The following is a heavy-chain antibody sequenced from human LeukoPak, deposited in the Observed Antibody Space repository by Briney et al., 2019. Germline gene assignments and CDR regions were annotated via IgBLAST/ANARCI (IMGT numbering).Heavy chain of an antibody. CDR3: ARGAQVRVIPYYFDY. D-gene: IGHD3-10*01. CDR2: ISWNSGSI. V-gene: IGHV3-9*01. J-gene: IGHJ4*02. Sequence: SLRLSCAASGFTFDDYAMHWVRQAPGKGLEWVSGISWNSGSIGYADSVKGRFTISRDNAKNSLYLQMNSLRAEDTALYYCARGAQVRVIPYYFDYWGQGTLVTVSS. CDR1: GFTFDDYA.